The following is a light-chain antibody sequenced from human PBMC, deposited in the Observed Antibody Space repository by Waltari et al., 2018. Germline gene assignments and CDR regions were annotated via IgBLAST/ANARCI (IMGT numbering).Light chain of an antibody. V-gene: IGKV2-28*01. CDR1: QSLLHSNGYNY. Sequence: DIVMTQSPLSLPVTPGEPASISCRSSQSLLHSNGYNYLDWYLQKPGQSPQLRFYLGANRASGVPDRFSGSGSGTDFTLKINRVEAEDVGVYYCMQALQTPWTFGQGTKVEIK. J-gene: IGKJ1*01. CDR2: LGA. CDR3: MQALQTPWT.